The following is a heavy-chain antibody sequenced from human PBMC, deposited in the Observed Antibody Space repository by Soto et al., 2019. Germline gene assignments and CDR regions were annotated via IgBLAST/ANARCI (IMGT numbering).Heavy chain of an antibody. CDR3: ARGHRVETPPGGKFYFYSYXMDA. CDR2: IGHSGIT. D-gene: IGHD2-21*02. CDR1: GGSFSDYH. J-gene: IGHJ6*02. V-gene: IGHV4-34*01. Sequence: QSLTCAVYGGSFSDYHWTWFRQSPGKGLEWIGEIGHSGITKYNPSLKSRVSLGVDTSKNQFSLKLSSMTAADTAVYYCARGHRVETPPGGKFYFYSYXMDAWGQGT.